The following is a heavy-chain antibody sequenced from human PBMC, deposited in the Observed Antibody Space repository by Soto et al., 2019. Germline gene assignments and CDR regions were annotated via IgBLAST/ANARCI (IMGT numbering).Heavy chain of an antibody. V-gene: IGHV3-23*01. J-gene: IGHJ3*02. D-gene: IGHD3-22*01. CDR2: ISGSGGST. Sequence: AGSLSLSCAASGFTFSSYAWSWVRQAPGKGLEWVSGISGSGGSTYYADSVKGRFTISRDNSKNTLYLQMNSLRAEDTAVYYCAKELYDRLGMAFDIWGQGTMGTVSS. CDR1: GFTFSSYA. CDR3: AKELYDRLGMAFDI.